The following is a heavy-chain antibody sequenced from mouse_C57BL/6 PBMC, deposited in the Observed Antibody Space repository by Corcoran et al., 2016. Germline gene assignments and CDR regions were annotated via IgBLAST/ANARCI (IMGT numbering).Heavy chain of an antibody. D-gene: IGHD3-2*02. CDR2: IYPGSGNT. Sequence: QVQLKQSGAELVRPGASVQLSCKASGYTFTDYYRNWVKQRPGQGLEWIARIYPGSGNTYYNEKFKGKAPLTAEKSSSTAYMQLSSLTSEDSAVYCCARTGCDVWGTGTTVTVAS. V-gene: IGHV1-76*01. CDR1: GYTFTDYY. CDR3: ARTGCDV. J-gene: IGHJ1*03.